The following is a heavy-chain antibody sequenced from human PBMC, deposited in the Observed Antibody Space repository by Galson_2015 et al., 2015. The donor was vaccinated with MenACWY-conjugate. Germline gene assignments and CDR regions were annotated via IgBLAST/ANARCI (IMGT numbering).Heavy chain of an antibody. D-gene: IGHD3-10*01. J-gene: IGHJ4*02. CDR1: Y. V-gene: IGHV4-31*02. Sequence: YWSWIRQHPGKGLEWIGFIYYSGSTYHNPSLKSRLTMSVDTSRNQFSMDLRSVTAADTAVYYCARKSGSGSYYEASFDYWGQGTLVTVSS. CDR3: ARKSGSGSYYEASFDY. CDR2: IYYSGST.